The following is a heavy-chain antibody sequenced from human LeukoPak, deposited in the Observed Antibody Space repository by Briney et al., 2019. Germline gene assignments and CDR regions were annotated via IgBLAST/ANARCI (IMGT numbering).Heavy chain of an antibody. CDR2: ISAYNGNT. D-gene: IGHD3-10*01. J-gene: IGHJ5*02. Sequence: GASVKVSCKASGYTFTSYGISWVRQAPGQGLEWMGWISAYNGNTNYAQKLQGRVTMTTDTSTSTAYMELRSLRSDDTAVYYCARDGELNYYGSGSYSWGQGTLVTVSA. V-gene: IGHV1-18*01. CDR3: ARDGELNYYGSGSYS. CDR1: GYTFTSYG.